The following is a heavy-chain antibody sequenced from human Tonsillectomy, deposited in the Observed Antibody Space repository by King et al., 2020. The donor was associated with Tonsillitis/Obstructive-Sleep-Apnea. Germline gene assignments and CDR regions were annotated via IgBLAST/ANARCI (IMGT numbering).Heavy chain of an antibody. CDR1: GFTFSSYS. CDR3: ARGGSMVRGVIIGDAFDI. D-gene: IGHD3-10*01. J-gene: IGHJ3*02. CDR2: ISSRSSTI. Sequence: VQLVESGGGLVQPGGSLRLSCAASGFTFSSYSMNWVRPAPGKGLEWVLYISSRSSTIYYADAGKCRFTISRDNAKNSLYLQMNSLRDEATAVYYCARGGSMVRGVIIGDAFDIWGQGTMVTVSS. V-gene: IGHV3-48*02.